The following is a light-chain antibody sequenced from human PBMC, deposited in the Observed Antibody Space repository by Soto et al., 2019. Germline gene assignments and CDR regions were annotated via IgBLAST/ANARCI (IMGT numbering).Light chain of an antibody. CDR2: DVS. CDR3: FSYTSSSTWV. J-gene: IGLJ3*02. Sequence: QSVLTQPASVSGSPGQSITISCTGTSSDYVSWYQQEPGRAPKLMIYDVSNRPSGVSNRFSGSKSGNTASLTISGLRAEDEAAYYCFSYTSSSTWVFGGGTKLTVL. CDR1: SSDY. V-gene: IGLV2-14*01.